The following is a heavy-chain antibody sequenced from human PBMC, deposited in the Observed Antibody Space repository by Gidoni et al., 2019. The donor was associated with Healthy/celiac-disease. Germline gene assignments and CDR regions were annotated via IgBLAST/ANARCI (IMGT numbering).Heavy chain of an antibody. D-gene: IGHD3-3*01. J-gene: IGHJ4*02. CDR3: ARHETTSKDYDFWSGSDY. V-gene: IGHV5-10-1*03. CDR1: GYSFTSYW. Sequence: EVQLVQSGAEVKKPGESLRISCKGSGYSFTSYWISWVRQMPGKGLEWMGRIDPSDSYTNYSPSFQGHGTISADKAISTAYRQWSSLKASDTAMYYCARHETTSKDYDFWSGSDYWGQGTLVTVSS. CDR2: IDPSDSYT.